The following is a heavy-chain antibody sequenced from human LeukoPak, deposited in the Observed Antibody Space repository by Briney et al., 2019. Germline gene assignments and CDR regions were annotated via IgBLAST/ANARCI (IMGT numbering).Heavy chain of an antibody. J-gene: IGHJ4*02. CDR2: ISNSRRYM. D-gene: IGHD1-26*01. Sequence: GGSLRLSRAASGFTFSIYSMNWVPQAPGEGLECVTSISNSRRYMYCADSLKGRYTIPRHNHKNTLYLQMNSQRSEDTAVYYCASFYSGRYYRRNLDYWGQGKLVTVSS. V-gene: IGHV3-21*01. CDR1: GFTFSIYS. CDR3: ASFYSGRYYRRNLDY.